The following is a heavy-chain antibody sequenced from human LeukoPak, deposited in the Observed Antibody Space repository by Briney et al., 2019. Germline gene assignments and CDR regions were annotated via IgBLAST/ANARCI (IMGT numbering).Heavy chain of an antibody. CDR2: INPNSGGT. Sequence: ASVKVSCKASGYTFTGYYMYWVRQAPGQGLEWMGWINPNSGGTNYAQKFQGWVTMTRDTSISTAYMELSRLRSDDTAVYYCAREVRSGYDWTFDYWGQGTLVTVSS. J-gene: IGHJ4*02. CDR1: GYTFTGYY. V-gene: IGHV1-2*04. D-gene: IGHD5-12*01. CDR3: AREVRSGYDWTFDY.